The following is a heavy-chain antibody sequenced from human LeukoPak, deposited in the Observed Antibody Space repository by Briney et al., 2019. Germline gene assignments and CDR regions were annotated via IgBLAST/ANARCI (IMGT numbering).Heavy chain of an antibody. CDR3: ARGDYYDSSGYCFDY. J-gene: IGHJ4*02. CDR1: GGSFSGYY. D-gene: IGHD3-22*01. V-gene: IGHV4-34*01. CDR2: INHSGST. Sequence: SETLSLTCAVYGGSFSGYYWSWIRQPPGKGLEWIGEINHSGSTYYNPSLKSRVTISVDRSKDQFSLKLSSVTAADTAVYYCARGDYYDSSGYCFDYWGQGTLVTVSS.